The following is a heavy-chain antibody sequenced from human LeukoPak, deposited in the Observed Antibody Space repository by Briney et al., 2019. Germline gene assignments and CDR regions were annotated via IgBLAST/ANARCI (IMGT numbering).Heavy chain of an antibody. J-gene: IGHJ4*02. CDR3: ARHAPRWRITMIVVVPYFDY. CDR2: IYYSGST. D-gene: IGHD3-22*01. Sequence: SETLSLTCTVSGGSISSSSYYWGWIRQPPGKGLEWIGSIYYSGSTYYNPSLKSRVTISVDTSKNQFSLKLSSVTAADTAVYYCARHAPRWRITMIVVVPYFDYWGQGTLVTVSS. CDR1: GGSISSSSYY. V-gene: IGHV4-39*01.